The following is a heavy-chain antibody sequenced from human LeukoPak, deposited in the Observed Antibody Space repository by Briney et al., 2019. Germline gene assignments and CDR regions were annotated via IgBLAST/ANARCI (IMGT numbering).Heavy chain of an antibody. CDR3: ARELRYCSSTSCHDY. CDR1: GYSISSGYY. Sequence: SETLSFTCTVSGYSISSGYYWGWIRQPPGKGLEWIGSIYHSGSTYYNPSLKSRVTISVDTSKNQFSLKLSSVTAADTAVYYCARELRYCSSTSCHDYWGQGTLVTVSS. D-gene: IGHD2-2*01. V-gene: IGHV4-38-2*02. CDR2: IYHSGST. J-gene: IGHJ4*02.